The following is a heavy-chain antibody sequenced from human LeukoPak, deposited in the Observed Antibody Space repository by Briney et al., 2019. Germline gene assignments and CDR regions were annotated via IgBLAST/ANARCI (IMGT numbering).Heavy chain of an antibody. CDR2: IRSDGSNK. D-gene: IGHD1-26*01. CDR1: GFTFSSYG. CDR3: AKTPPLYYYYCDY. J-gene: IGHJ4*02. V-gene: IGHV3-30*02. Sequence: PGGSLRLSCAASGFTFSSYGMHWVRQAPGKGLEWVAFIRSDGSNKYYADSVKGRFSISRDNSKNTLYLQMNSLRAEDTAVYYCAKTPPLYYYYCDYWGQGTLVTVSS.